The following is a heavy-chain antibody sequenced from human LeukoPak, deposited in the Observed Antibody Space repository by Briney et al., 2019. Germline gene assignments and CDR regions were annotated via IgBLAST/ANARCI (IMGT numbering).Heavy chain of an antibody. J-gene: IGHJ4*02. CDR2: INIDGSIT. D-gene: IGHD6-19*01. V-gene: IGHV3-74*01. CDR1: GFTFSSYW. Sequence: GGSLRLSCAASGFTFSSYWMHWVRHAPGKGLVWVSRINIDGSITSSADSVKGRFTISRDNAKNTLYLQMDSLRAEDTAVYYCARSSGWHGGTGYFDYWGQGTLVTVSS. CDR3: ARSSGWHGGTGYFDY.